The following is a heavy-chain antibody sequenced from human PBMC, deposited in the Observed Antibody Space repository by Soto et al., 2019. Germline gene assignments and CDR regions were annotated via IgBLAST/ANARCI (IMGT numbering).Heavy chain of an antibody. J-gene: IGHJ6*02. V-gene: IGHV4-59*01. Sequence: PSETLSLTCTLSGGSISSYYWSWIRQPPGKGLEWIGYIYYSGSTNYNPSLKSRVTISVDTSKNQFSLKLSSVTAADTAVYYCARAPGEYGMAVWGQGTTVTVSS. CDR2: IYYSGST. CDR1: GGSISSYY. D-gene: IGHD3-16*01. CDR3: ARAPGEYGMAV.